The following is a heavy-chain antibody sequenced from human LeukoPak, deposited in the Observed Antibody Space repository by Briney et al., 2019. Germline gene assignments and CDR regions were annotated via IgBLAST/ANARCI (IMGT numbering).Heavy chain of an antibody. J-gene: IGHJ4*02. V-gene: IGHV3-21*01. CDR2: ISSDSNYI. D-gene: IGHD2-15*01. CDR3: ARGFLQGSCPDY. CDR1: GFTLNTYT. Sequence: GGSLRLSCAPSGFTLNTYTMNWLRQAPGKGLEWVSSISSDSNYIYYADSVKGRFTISRDNAKNSLYLQMNSLRAEDTAVYYCARGFLQGSCPDYWGQGTLVTVSS.